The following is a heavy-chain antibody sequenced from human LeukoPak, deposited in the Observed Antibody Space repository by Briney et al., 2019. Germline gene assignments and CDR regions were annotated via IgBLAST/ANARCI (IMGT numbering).Heavy chain of an antibody. V-gene: IGHV3-23*01. CDR2: IADSGGNT. CDR3: AKGHNNYYFTIDY. Sequence: GGSLRLSCAASGFTFNMYGMGWVRQAPGKWPEWVAAIADSGGNTYYADSVKCRFTISRDNSRNTLSLQMNSLRAEDTAVYYCAKGHNNYYFTIDYWGQGTLVTVSS. J-gene: IGHJ4*02. D-gene: IGHD2/OR15-2a*01. CDR1: GFTFNMYG.